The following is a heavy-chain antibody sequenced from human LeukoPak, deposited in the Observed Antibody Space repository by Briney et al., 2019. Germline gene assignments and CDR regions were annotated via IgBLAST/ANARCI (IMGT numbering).Heavy chain of an antibody. D-gene: IGHD3-22*01. Sequence: GASVKVSCKASGGTFSSYAIIWVRQAPGQGLEWMGRIIPILGIANYAQKFQGRVTITADKSTSTAYMELSSLRSEDTAVYYCARAAPYDSSGYYEPWGQGTLVTVSS. CDR3: ARAAPYDSSGYYEP. CDR1: GGTFSSYA. CDR2: IIPILGIA. V-gene: IGHV1-69*04. J-gene: IGHJ5*02.